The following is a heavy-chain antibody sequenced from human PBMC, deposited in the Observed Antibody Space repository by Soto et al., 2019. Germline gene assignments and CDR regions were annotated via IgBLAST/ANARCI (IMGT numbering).Heavy chain of an antibody. CDR3: ARFEQQLVAGFDP. V-gene: IGHV1-3*01. J-gene: IGHJ5*02. CDR2: INPVNGNA. CDR1: GYTFTNYA. Sequence: ASVKVSCKASGYTFTNYALHWVRQAPGQRLEWMGWINPVNGNAKYSQKFQGRVTITRDTSATTAYMELSSLRSEDTAMYYCARFEQQLVAGFDPWGQGTLVTVSS. D-gene: IGHD6-13*01.